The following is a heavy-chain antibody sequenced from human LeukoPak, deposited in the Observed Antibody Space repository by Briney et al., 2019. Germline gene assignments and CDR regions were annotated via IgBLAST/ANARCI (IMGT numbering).Heavy chain of an antibody. D-gene: IGHD3-16*01. Sequence: GGSLRLSCAASGFVFSHFNMHWVRQAPGKGLEWVVFIFYEEGKRSYSDSVKGRFTISRDISKRTLYLQMNGLRVEDTAVYYCAKDSATWGFDSWGQGTLVTVSS. CDR1: GFVFSHFN. CDR3: AKDSATWGFDS. J-gene: IGHJ4*02. CDR2: IFYEEGKR. V-gene: IGHV3-30*02.